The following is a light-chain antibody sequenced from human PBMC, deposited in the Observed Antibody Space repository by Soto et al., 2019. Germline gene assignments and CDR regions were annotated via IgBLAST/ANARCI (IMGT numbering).Light chain of an antibody. V-gene: IGKV3-15*01. CDR2: GVS. CDR1: RSVGSD. CDR3: QQYSDWPPIT. Sequence: ELVMTQSPATLSVSPGASATLSCRASRSVGSDLAWYQQKPGQAPRLLIYGVSTRATGVPARFSGSGSRTDFTLTISSLQSEDVAVYYCQQYSDWPPITFGGGTKVEIK. J-gene: IGKJ4*02.